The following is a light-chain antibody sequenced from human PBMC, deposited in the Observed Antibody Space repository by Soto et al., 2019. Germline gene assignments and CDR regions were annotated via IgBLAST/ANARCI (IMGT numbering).Light chain of an antibody. CDR3: QQYGSSLRQ. J-gene: IGKJ1*01. CDR1: QSVSISY. CDR2: GAS. Sequence: EIVLTQSPGTLSLSPGERATLSCRASQSVSISYLAWYQQKPGQAPRLLIYGASSRATGIPDRFSGSGSGTDSTLTISRLEPEDFAVHYCQQYGSSLRQFGKGAKVDI. V-gene: IGKV3-20*01.